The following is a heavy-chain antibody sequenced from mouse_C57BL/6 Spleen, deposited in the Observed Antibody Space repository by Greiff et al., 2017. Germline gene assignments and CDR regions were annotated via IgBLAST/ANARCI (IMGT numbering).Heavy chain of an antibody. CDR2: IYPGDGDT. CDR3: ARSPDYYGSSPYAMDY. CDR1: GYAFSSSW. J-gene: IGHJ4*01. Sequence: VKLLQSGPELVKPGASVKISCKASGYAFSSSWMNWVKQRPGKGLEWIGRIYPGDGDTNYNGKFKGKATLTADKSSSTAYMQLSSLTSEDSAVYFCARSPDYYGSSPYAMDYWGQGTSVTVSS. D-gene: IGHD1-1*01. V-gene: IGHV1-82*01.